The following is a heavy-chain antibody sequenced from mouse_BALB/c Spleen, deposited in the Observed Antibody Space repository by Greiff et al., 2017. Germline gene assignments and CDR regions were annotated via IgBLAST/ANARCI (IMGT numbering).Heavy chain of an antibody. CDR3: ARSKGSYGFYAMDY. J-gene: IGHJ4*01. Sequence: QVQLKQSGPELVKPGASVKISCKASGYTFTDYYINWVKQKPGQGLEWIGWIYPGSGNTKYNEKFKGKATLTVDTSSSTAYMQLSSLTSEDTAVYFCARSKGSYGFYAMDYWGQGTSVTVSS. CDR2: IYPGSGNT. D-gene: IGHD1-1*02. CDR1: GYTFTDYY. V-gene: IGHV1-84*02.